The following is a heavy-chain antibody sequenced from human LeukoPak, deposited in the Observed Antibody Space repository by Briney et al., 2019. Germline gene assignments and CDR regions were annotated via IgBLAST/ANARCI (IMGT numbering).Heavy chain of an antibody. CDR3: ARGQTTFGP. CDR2: IKRDGSEK. D-gene: IGHD1-7*01. CDR1: GFTVRSNF. Sequence: GGSLRLSCAASGFTVRSNFMSWVRQAPGKGLEWVANIKRDGSEKYYVDSVKGRFTISRDNAKNSLFLQMNSLTAEDTAVYYCARGQTTFGPWGQGTLVTVSS. V-gene: IGHV3-7*01. J-gene: IGHJ5*02.